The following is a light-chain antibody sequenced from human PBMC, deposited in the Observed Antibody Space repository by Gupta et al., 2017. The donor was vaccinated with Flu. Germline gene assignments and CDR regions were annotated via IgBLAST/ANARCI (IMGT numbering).Light chain of an antibody. V-gene: IGLV4-60*03. CDR2: LDGSGTY. Sequence: QPVLTQSSSASASLGSSVKLTCTLSSGHHTYSIAWHQQQPGNAHRFSITLDGSGTYNRGSGVPDRFSGSSSGAARPLSISYLQSEDDSYYYCETWDSTTVVFGGGTKLTVL. CDR3: ETWDSTTVV. CDR1: SGHHTYS. J-gene: IGLJ2*01.